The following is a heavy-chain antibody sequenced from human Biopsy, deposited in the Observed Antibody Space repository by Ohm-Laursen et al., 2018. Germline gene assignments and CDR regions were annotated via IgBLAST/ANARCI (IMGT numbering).Heavy chain of an antibody. CDR1: GFAFTLYE. V-gene: IGHV3-48*03. CDR3: ARLNSGTYDASDL. Sequence: GSLRLSCTASGFAFTLYEMNWVRQAPGKGMEWISYIYGGGSPVSYADSVKGRFTISRDNAQNSLYLHMNSLRAEDTAVYYCARLNSGTYDASDLWGQGTVVIVSS. D-gene: IGHD1-26*01. J-gene: IGHJ3*01. CDR2: IYGGGSPV.